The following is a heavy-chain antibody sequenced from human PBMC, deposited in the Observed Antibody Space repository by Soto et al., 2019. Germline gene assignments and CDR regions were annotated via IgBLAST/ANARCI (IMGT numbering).Heavy chain of an antibody. Sequence: SETLSLTCAVYGGSFSGYYWSWIRQPPGKGLEWIGEINHSGSTNYNPSLKSRVTISVDTSKNQFSLKLSSVTAADTAVYYCARGVRITFGGVIAPNWFDPWGQGTLVTVSS. V-gene: IGHV4-34*01. CDR3: ARGVRITFGGVIAPNWFDP. J-gene: IGHJ5*02. CDR1: GGSFSGYY. CDR2: INHSGST. D-gene: IGHD3-16*02.